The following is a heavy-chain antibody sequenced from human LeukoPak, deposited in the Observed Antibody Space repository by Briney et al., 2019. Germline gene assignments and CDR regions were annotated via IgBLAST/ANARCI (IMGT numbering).Heavy chain of an antibody. V-gene: IGHV3-11*01. D-gene: IGHD4-17*01. Sequence: PGGSLRLSCAASGFTFSDYYMSWIRQAPGKGLEWVSYISSSGSTIYYADSVKGRFTISRDNAKNSLYLQMNSLRAEDTAVYYCANQLNDYGDYYFDYWGQGTLVTVSS. CDR3: ANQLNDYGDYYFDY. J-gene: IGHJ4*02. CDR2: ISSSGSTI. CDR1: GFTFSDYY.